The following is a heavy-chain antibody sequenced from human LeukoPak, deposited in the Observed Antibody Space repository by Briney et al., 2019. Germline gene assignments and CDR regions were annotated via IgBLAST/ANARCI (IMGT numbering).Heavy chain of an antibody. CDR1: XY. CDR2: INPNSGGT. Sequence: XYMXXVXQAPGQXLXXMGWINPNSGGTNYAQKFQGRVTMTRDTSISTXYMELSRLRCDDTAVYYCAXXXXAXXXXXRXXGXYDYWGXGXLVTVSS. CDR3: AXXXXAXXXXXRXXGXYDY. V-gene: IGHV1-2*02. J-gene: IGHJ4*02.